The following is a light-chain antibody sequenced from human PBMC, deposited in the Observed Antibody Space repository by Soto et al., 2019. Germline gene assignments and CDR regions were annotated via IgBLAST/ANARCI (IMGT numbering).Light chain of an antibody. CDR2: AAS. CDR1: QSISSY. V-gene: IGKV1-39*01. J-gene: IGKJ1*01. Sequence: DIHMTQSPSSLSAAVGDRVTITCRASQSISSYLNWYQQQPGKAPKLLIYAASSLQSGVPSRFSVSGSGTDFTLTISSLQPEDSATYYCQQSHSTPSWTFGQGTKVEIK. CDR3: QQSHSTPSWT.